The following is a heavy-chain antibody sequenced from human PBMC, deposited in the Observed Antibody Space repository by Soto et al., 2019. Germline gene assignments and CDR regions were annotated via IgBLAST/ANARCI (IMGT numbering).Heavy chain of an antibody. J-gene: IGHJ6*02. CDR2: ISYDGSKE. CDR3: ANDIAGNYVYYYYGMDA. Sequence: QVQLVESGGGVVPPGRSLRLSCIASGFIFSSYGMHWVRQAPGKGLEWVATISYDGSKENYADSVKGRFTISRDNSKNTLYLQLISLRVEDTAMYFCANDIAGNYVYYYYGMDAWGQGTTVTVSS. D-gene: IGHD1-7*01. V-gene: IGHV3-30*18. CDR1: GFIFSSYG.